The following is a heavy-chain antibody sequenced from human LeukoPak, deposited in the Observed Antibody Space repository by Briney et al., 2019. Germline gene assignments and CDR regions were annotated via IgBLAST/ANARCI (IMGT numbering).Heavy chain of an antibody. CDR3: AKDRYPYLGNWFDP. V-gene: IGHV3-48*03. CDR1: GFTFSRYE. Sequence: GGSLRLSCAASGFTFSRYEMNWVRQAPGKGLEWVSYISSGGSTIYYADSVKGRFTISRDNAKNSVYLQMNCLRAEDMALYYCAKDRYPYLGNWFDPWGQGTLVTVSS. J-gene: IGHJ5*02. CDR2: ISSGGSTI. D-gene: IGHD2/OR15-2a*01.